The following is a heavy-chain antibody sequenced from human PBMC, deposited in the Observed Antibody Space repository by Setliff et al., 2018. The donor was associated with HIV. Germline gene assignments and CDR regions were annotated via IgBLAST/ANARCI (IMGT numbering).Heavy chain of an antibody. Sequence: ASVKVSCKASGYTFTNHNIRWVQQAPGKGLQWMGRVDPEDGKTIYAEKFQGRVTMTRDTSTSTVYMELSSLRSEDTAVYYCARDPAPSSSASYFQHWGQGTPVTVSS. V-gene: IGHV1-69-2*01. J-gene: IGHJ1*01. CDR2: VDPEDGKT. CDR3: ARDPAPSSSASYFQH. D-gene: IGHD6-6*01. CDR1: GYTFTNHN.